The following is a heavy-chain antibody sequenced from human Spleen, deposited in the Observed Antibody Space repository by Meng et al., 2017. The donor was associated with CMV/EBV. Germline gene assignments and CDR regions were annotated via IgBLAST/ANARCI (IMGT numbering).Heavy chain of an antibody. V-gene: IGHV3-30*02. D-gene: IGHD2-2*02. CDR1: GFSFRNSA. J-gene: IGHJ5*02. Sequence: GESLKISCAASGFSFRNSAIHWVRQAPGKGLEWVAFVRDERSNTYYADSVRGRFTISRDNSKNTLYLQLTSLRAEDTAVYYCAKGRYQLLYRYQNWFDPWGQGTLVTVSS. CDR3: AKGRYQLLYRYQNWFDP. CDR2: VRDERSNT.